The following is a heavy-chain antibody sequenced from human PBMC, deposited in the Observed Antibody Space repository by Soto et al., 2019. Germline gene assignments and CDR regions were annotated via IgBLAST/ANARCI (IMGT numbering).Heavy chain of an antibody. CDR3: ARTPFGVAVDY. Sequence: GESMKISCRGSGYSFSSYWISWVRQMPGKGLEWMGRIDPSDSYTNYSPSFQGHVTFSVDKSITTAYLLWSSLKASDSAMYYCARTPFGVAVDYWGQGSLVTVS. J-gene: IGHJ4*02. CDR1: GYSFSSYW. D-gene: IGHD3-3*01. CDR2: IDPSDSYT. V-gene: IGHV5-10-1*01.